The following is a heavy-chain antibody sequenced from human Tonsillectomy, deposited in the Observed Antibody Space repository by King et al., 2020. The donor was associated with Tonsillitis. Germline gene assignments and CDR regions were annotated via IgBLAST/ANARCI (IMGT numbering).Heavy chain of an antibody. CDR2: IYHSGST. CDR3: AGTPGGYCSSTSCYIWFDP. V-gene: IGHV4-38-2*01. CDR1: GYSISSGYY. J-gene: IGHJ5*02. D-gene: IGHD2-2*02. Sequence: VQLQESGPGLVKPSETLSLTCAVSGYSISSGYYWGWIRQPPGKGLEWIGSIYHSGSTYYNPSLKSRVTISVDTSKNQFSLKLSPVTAADTAVYYCAGTPGGYCSSTSCYIWFDPWGQGTLVTVSS.